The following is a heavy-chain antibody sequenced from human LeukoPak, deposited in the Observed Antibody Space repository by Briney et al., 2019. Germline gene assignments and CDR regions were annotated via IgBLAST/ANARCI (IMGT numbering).Heavy chain of an antibody. D-gene: IGHD3-10*01. J-gene: IGHJ3*02. CDR3: ARVKNRGSVLGAFDI. V-gene: IGHV4-4*07. CDR2: IYTSGST. Sequence: PSETLSLTCTVSGGSISSYYWSWIRQPAGKGLEWIGRIYTSGSTNYNPSLKSRVTMSVDTSKNQFSLKLSSVTAEDTAVYYCARVKNRGSVLGAFDIWGQGTMVTVSS. CDR1: GGSISSYY.